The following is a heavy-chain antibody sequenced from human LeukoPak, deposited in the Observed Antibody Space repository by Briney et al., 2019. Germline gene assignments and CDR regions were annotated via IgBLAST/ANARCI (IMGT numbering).Heavy chain of an antibody. D-gene: IGHD3-10*01. V-gene: IGHV5-51*01. CDR1: GYSFTSYW. CDR3: ARSPSTYYYGSGSYLGWFDP. Sequence: GESLKISCKGSGYSFTSYWIGWVRQMPGKGLEWMGIIYPGDSDTRYSPSFQGQVTISADKSISTAYLQWSSLKASDTAVYYCARSPSTYYYGSGSYLGWFDPWGQGTLVTVSS. CDR2: IYPGDSDT. J-gene: IGHJ5*02.